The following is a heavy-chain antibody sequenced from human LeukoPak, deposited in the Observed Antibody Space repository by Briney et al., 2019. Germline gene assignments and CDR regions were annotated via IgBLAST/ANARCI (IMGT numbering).Heavy chain of an antibody. V-gene: IGHV3-33*01. CDR1: GFTFSSYG. CDR3: ARDVFGELAGWFDP. J-gene: IGHJ5*02. Sequence: PGGSLRLSCAASGFTFSSYGMHGVRQAPGKGLEWVAVIWYDGSNKYYADSVKGRFTISRDNSKNTLYLQMNSLRAEDTAVYYCARDVFGELAGWFDPWGQGTLVTVSS. D-gene: IGHD3-10*02. CDR2: IWYDGSNK.